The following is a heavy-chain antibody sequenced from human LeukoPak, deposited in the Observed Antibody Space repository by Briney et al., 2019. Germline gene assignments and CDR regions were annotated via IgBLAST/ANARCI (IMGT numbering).Heavy chain of an antibody. CDR1: GFTVSSNY. CDR2: IYSGGST. J-gene: IGHJ6*03. V-gene: IGHV3-53*01. D-gene: IGHD3-22*01. CDR3: ARDADSSGYYYYMDV. Sequence: GGSLRLSCAASGFTVSSNYMSWVRQAPGEGLEWVSVIYSGGSTYYADSVKGRFTISRDNSKNTLYLQMNSLRAEDTAVYYCARDADSSGYYYYMDVWGKGTTVTVSS.